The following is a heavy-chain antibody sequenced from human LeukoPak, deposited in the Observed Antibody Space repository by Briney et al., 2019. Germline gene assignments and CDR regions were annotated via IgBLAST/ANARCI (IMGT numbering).Heavy chain of an antibody. CDR2: ISSNGGST. D-gene: IGHD3-22*01. CDR3: ARDGGSPDYYDSSGYCDY. V-gene: IGHV3-64*01. Sequence: PGVSLRLSCAASGFTFSSYAMHWVRQAPGKGLEYVSAISSNGGSTYYANSVKGRFTISRDNSKNTLYLQMGSLRAEDMAVYYCARDGGSPDYYDSSGYCDYWGQGTLVTVSS. CDR1: GFTFSSYA. J-gene: IGHJ4*02.